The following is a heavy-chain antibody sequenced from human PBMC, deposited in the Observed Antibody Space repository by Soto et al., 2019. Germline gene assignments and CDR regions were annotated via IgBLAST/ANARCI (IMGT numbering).Heavy chain of an antibody. V-gene: IGHV3-30*18. Sequence: QVHLVESGGGVVQPGKSLRLSCAASGFTFSSYVMHWVRRVPGKGLEWVAVISHDGRNKNYADSVKGRFTISRDNSKKTLYLEMNSLRPEDTGVFYCAKVAGSSYAPFDYWGQGTLVTVSS. J-gene: IGHJ4*02. CDR1: GFTFSSYV. D-gene: IGHD5-18*01. CDR3: AKVAGSSYAPFDY. CDR2: ISHDGRNK.